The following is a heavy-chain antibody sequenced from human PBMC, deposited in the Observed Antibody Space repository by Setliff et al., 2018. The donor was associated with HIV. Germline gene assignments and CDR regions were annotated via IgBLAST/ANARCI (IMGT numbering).Heavy chain of an antibody. J-gene: IGHJ4*02. CDR1: GGTFSSYA. D-gene: IGHD2-21*01. CDR3: AKDGGEVR. V-gene: IGHV1-69*05. Sequence: ASVKVSCKASGGTFSSYAISWVRQAPGQGLEWMGRIIPVFGTANYAQVRDRVTMTRDTSISTAYMELSRLRSDDTAVYYCAKDGGEVRWGQGTLVTVSS. CDR2: IIPVFGTA.